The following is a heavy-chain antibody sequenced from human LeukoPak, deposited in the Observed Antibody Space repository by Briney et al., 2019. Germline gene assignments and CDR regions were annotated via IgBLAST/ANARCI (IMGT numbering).Heavy chain of an antibody. CDR1: GYTFTGYY. CDR3: AREVYPEVNPELEFDY. CDR2: INPNSGGT. V-gene: IGHV1-2*02. D-gene: IGHD6-6*01. J-gene: IGHJ4*02. Sequence: ASVKVSCKASGYTFTGYYMHWVRQAPGQGLEWMGWINPNSGGTNYAQKFQGRVTMTRDTSISTAYMELSRLRSDDTAVYYCAREVYPEVNPELEFDYWGQGTLVTVSS.